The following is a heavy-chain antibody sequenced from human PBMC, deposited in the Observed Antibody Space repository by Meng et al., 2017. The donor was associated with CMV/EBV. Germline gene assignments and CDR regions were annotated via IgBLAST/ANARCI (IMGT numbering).Heavy chain of an antibody. CDR1: GGSISSGDYY. D-gene: IGHD3-3*01. J-gene: IGHJ4*02. Sequence: VQLQASVPGLVKPSQTLSLTCTVSGGSISSGDYYWSWFRQPPGKGLEWIGYIYYSGSTYYNPSLKSRVTISVDTSKNQFSLKLSSVTAADTAVYYCARDNRRGGVDYWGQGTLVTVSS. CDR2: IYYSGST. V-gene: IGHV4-30-4*08. CDR3: ARDNRRGGVDY.